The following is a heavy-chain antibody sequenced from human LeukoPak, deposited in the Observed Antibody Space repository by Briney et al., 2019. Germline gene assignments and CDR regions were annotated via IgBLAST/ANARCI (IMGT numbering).Heavy chain of an antibody. CDR3: ASTGRPVGFYYYGMDV. Sequence: PGGSLRLSCAASGFTFSSYSMNWVRQAPGKGLEWVSSISSSSSSYIYYADSVKGRFTISRDNAKNSLYLQMNSLRAEDTAVYYCASTGRPVGFYYYGMDVWGQGTTVTVSS. D-gene: IGHD4-23*01. CDR1: GFTFSSYS. CDR2: ISSSSSSYI. J-gene: IGHJ6*02. V-gene: IGHV3-21*01.